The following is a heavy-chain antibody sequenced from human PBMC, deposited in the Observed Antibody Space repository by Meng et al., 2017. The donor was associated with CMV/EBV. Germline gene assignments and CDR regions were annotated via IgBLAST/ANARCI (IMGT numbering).Heavy chain of an antibody. J-gene: IGHJ6*02. D-gene: IGHD6-6*01. V-gene: IGHV3-48*03. CDR3: ARCNVEDSSSSWDYYYGMDV. CDR2: ISSSGSTI. Sequence: LSLTCAASGFTFSSYEMNWVRQAPGKGLEWVSYISSSGSTIYYADSVKGRFTISRDNAKNSLYLQMNSLRSEDTAVYYCARCNVEDSSSSWDYYYGMDVWGQGTTVTVSS. CDR1: GFTFSSYE.